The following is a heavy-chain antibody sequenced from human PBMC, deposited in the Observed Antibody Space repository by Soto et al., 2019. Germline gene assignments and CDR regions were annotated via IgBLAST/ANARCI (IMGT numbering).Heavy chain of an antibody. CDR2: IFYSGTA. CDR3: AREVITPVHQGADDAFDV. J-gene: IGHJ3*01. D-gene: IGHD2-21*01. Sequence: QVQLQEAGPGLVKPSQTLSLTCIVSGGSISSGNHFWSWIRQPPGKGLEWIGYIFYSGTAYYNSYLKSRVSISVDPSKNQFSLNLSSVTAADTAMYYCAREVITPVHQGADDAFDVWGQGTMVTVSS. V-gene: IGHV4-30-4*01. CDR1: GGSISSGNHF.